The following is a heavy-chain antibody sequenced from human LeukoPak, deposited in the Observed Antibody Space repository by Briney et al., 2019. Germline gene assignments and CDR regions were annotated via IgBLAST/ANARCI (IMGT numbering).Heavy chain of an antibody. CDR3: ARFDFVWDTHGMDAFDL. J-gene: IGHJ3*01. Sequence: PSETLSLTCAVFGFSISRGFSWGWVRQPPGKGLEWLANIHHSGTTYFSPSLRSRLSISSDPSEHKFSLKLSSVPAEDTAVYFCARFDFVWDTHGMDAFDLWGQGTAVTVSS. D-gene: IGHD3-16*01. V-gene: IGHV4-38-2*01. CDR1: GFSISRGFS. CDR2: IHHSGTT.